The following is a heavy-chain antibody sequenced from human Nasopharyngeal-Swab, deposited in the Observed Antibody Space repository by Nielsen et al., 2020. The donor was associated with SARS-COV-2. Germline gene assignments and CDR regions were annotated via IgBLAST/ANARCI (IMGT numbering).Heavy chain of an antibody. V-gene: IGHV3-48*03. CDR1: GFTFSSYE. CDR2: ISSSGSTI. D-gene: IGHD3-22*01. CDR3: ARGVKEYYYDSSGYYYFDY. J-gene: IGHJ4*02. Sequence: GGSLRLSCAASGFTFSSYEMNWVRQAPGKGLEWVSYISSSGSTIYYADSVKGRFTISRDNAKNSLYLQMNRLRAEDTAVYYCARGVKEYYYDSSGYYYFDYWGQGTLVTVSS.